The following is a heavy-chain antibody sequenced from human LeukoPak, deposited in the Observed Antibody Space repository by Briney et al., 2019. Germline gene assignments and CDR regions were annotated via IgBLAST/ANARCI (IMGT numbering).Heavy chain of an antibody. CDR2: IYYSGST. Sequence: SQTLSLTCTVSGGSISSGGYYWSWIRQHPGKGLEWIGYIYYSGSTYYNPSLKSRVTISVDTSKNQFSLKLSSVTAAGTAVYYCARVFGSGRFIDYWGQGTLVTVSS. CDR3: ARVFGSGRFIDY. V-gene: IGHV4-31*03. CDR1: GGSISSGGYY. D-gene: IGHD3-10*01. J-gene: IGHJ4*02.